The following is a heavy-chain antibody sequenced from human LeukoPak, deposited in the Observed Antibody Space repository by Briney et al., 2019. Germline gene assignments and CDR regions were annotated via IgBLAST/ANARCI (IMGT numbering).Heavy chain of an antibody. V-gene: IGHV4-39*01. CDR2: IYYSGST. Sequence: SETLSLTCSVSGGSISSSNSYWGWIRQPPGKGLEWIASIYYSGSTYYNPSLKSRVTISVDTSKNQFSLELSSVSAADTAVYFCARKPIFYDSGRHWYYFDEWGKGTRVTVSS. J-gene: IGHJ4*02. CDR1: GGSISSSNSY. CDR3: ARKPIFYDSGRHWYYFDE. D-gene: IGHD3-10*01.